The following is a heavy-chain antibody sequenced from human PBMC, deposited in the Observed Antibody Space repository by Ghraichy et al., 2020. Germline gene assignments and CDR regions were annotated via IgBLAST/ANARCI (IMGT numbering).Heavy chain of an antibody. J-gene: IGHJ6*02. CDR1: GYTFTGYY. Sequence: ASVKVSCKASGYTFTGYYFHWVRQAPGQGLEWMGWINPNSGDTSYAQKFQGRVTMTRDTSIGTVYMELSRLRSDDTAVYYCQGDYYYYVMDVWGQGTTVTVSS. CDR2: INPNSGDT. V-gene: IGHV1-2*02. CDR3: QGDYYYYVMDV.